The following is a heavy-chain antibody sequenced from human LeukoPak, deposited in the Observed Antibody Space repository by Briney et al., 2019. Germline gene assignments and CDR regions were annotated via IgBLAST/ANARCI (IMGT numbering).Heavy chain of an antibody. Sequence: GGSPRLSCAASGFTFSSYSMNWVRQAPGKGLEWVSSISSSSSYIYYADSVKGRFTISRDNAKNSLYLQMNSLRAEDTAVYYCARAGSLAVADDYWGQGTLVTVSS. CDR1: GFTFSSYS. J-gene: IGHJ4*02. CDR2: ISSSSSYI. CDR3: ARAGSLAVADDY. V-gene: IGHV3-21*01. D-gene: IGHD6-19*01.